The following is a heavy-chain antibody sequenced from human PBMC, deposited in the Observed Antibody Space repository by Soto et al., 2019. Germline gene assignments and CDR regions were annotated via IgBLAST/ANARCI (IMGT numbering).Heavy chain of an antibody. D-gene: IGHD6-19*01. CDR1: GFTFSSYA. J-gene: IGHJ1*01. V-gene: IGHV3-23*01. Sequence: GESLKISCAASGFTFSSYAMSWVRQAPGKGLEWVSAISGSGGSTYYADSVKGRFTISRDNSKNTRYLQMNSLRAEDTAVYYCAPDSGSSGWMSEYFKHWGQGTLVTVSS. CDR3: APDSGSSGWMSEYFKH. CDR2: ISGSGGST.